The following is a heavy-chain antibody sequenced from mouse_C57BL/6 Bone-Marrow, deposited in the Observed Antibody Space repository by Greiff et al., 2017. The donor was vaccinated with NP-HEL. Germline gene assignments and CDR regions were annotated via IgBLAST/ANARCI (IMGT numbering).Heavy chain of an antibody. V-gene: IGHV1-7*01. D-gene: IGHD1-1*01. CDR1: GYTFTSYW. CDR2: IYPSSGYT. J-gene: IGHJ2*01. Sequence: QVQLQQSGAELAKPGASVKLSCKASGYTFTSYWMHWVKQRPGQGLDWIGYIYPSSGYTKYNQKFKDKATLTADNSSSTAYMQLSSLTYEDSAVYYCARARVYYYGSSYNYGYWGQGTTLTVSS. CDR3: ARARVYYYGSSYNYGY.